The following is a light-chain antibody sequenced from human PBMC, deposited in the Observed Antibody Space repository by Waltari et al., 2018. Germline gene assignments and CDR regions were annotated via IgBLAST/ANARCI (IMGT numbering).Light chain of an antibody. CDR3: ALYMGSGIWV. V-gene: IGLV8-61*01. Sequence: QTVVTQEPSLSVSPGGTVTLTCALSSGSVSFTSYATWYQQTPGQPPRTLMYKANSRSSGVPYRFSCSILGNKAALTITGAQAEDESDYYCALYMGSGIWVFGGGTKLTVL. CDR2: KAN. CDR1: SGSVSFTSY. J-gene: IGLJ3*02.